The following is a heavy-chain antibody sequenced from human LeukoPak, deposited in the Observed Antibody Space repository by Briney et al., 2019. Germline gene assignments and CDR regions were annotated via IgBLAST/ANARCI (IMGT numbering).Heavy chain of an antibody. V-gene: IGHV3-23*01. Sequence: GGSLRLSCAASGFTFSSYAMSWVRQAPGKGLEWVSGISGSGGSTYYADSVKGRFTISRDNSKNTLYLQMNSLRAEDTAVYYCARYCSGGSCYSGYYYMDVWGKGTTVTISS. D-gene: IGHD2-15*01. CDR1: GFTFSSYA. CDR3: ARYCSGGSCYSGYYYMDV. J-gene: IGHJ6*03. CDR2: ISGSGGST.